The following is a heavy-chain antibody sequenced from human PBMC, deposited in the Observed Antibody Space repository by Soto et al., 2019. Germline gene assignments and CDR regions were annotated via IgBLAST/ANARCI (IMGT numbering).Heavy chain of an antibody. CDR3: ARPRYDSSGTYYFDY. Sequence: QVQLVQSGAEVKKPGASVKVSCKASGYTFINYGIIWVRQAPGQGLEWMGWISAYNGNTNYAQKLQGRVTMTTDTSTSTVYMELRSLRSDDTAVYYCARPRYDSSGTYYFDYWGQGTLVTVSS. D-gene: IGHD3-22*01. J-gene: IGHJ4*02. CDR2: ISAYNGNT. CDR1: GYTFINYG. V-gene: IGHV1-18*01.